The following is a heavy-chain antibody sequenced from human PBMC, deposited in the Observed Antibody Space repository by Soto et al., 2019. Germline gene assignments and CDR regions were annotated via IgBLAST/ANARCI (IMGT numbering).Heavy chain of an antibody. V-gene: IGHV4-4*07. CDR2: IYATGTT. CDR3: VRDGTKTLRDWFDT. Sequence: SETLSLTCTVSGGSISGFYWSWIRKSAGKGLEWIGRIYATGTTDYNPSLKSRVMMSVDTSKKQVSLKLRSVTAAETAVYYCVRDGTKTLRDWFDTWGQGISVTVTS. CDR1: GGSISGFY. J-gene: IGHJ5*02. D-gene: IGHD1-1*01.